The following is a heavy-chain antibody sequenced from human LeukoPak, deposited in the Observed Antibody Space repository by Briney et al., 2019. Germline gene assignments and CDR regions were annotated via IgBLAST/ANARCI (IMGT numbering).Heavy chain of an antibody. CDR1: GGSISSSSYY. D-gene: IGHD3-3*01. CDR2: IYYSGST. V-gene: IGHV4-39*01. Sequence: SETLSLTCTVSGGSISSSSYYWGWIRQPPGKGLEWIGSIYYSGSTYYNPSLKSRVTISVDTSKNLFSLKLSSVTAADTAVYYCARQELRFLEWLRYFDYWGQGTLVTVSS. CDR3: ARQELRFLEWLRYFDY. J-gene: IGHJ4*02.